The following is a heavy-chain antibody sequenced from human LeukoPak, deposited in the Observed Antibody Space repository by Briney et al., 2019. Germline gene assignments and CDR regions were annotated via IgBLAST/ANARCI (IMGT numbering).Heavy chain of an antibody. Sequence: SETLSLTCTVSGGSISSYYWSWIRQPAGKGLEWIGRIYTSGSTNYNPSLKSRVTISVDKSKNQFSLKLSSVTAADTAVYYCARNMTAITRLDVFDLWGPGTMVTVSS. CDR1: GGSISSYY. V-gene: IGHV4-4*07. CDR2: IYTSGST. D-gene: IGHD2-21*02. J-gene: IGHJ3*01. CDR3: ARNMTAITRLDVFDL.